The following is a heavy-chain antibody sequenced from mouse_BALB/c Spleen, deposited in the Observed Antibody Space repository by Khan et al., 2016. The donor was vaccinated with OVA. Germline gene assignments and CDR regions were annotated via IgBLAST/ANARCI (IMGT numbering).Heavy chain of an antibody. CDR3: ADHLTWSCAY. CDR1: GFTFSSYS. CDR2: ISSGGDYT. V-gene: IGHV5-6*01. D-gene: IGHD1-3*01. Sequence: EVQLVESGGDLVKPGGSLKLSCAASGFTFSSYSMSWVRQTPDKRLEWVASISSGGDYTYYPDSVKGRFTISRDNAKNTLYLQMSDLTSEDTAMDYGADHLTWSCAYWGQGTLVTVSS. J-gene: IGHJ3*01.